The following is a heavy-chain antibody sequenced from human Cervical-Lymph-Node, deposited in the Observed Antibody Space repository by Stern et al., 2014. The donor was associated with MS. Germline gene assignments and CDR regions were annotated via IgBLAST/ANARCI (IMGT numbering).Heavy chain of an antibody. V-gene: IGHV1-69*06. D-gene: IGHD1-1*01. CDR1: GGTFSSYT. J-gene: IGHJ6*02. CDR2: VIPFIDTP. Sequence: QVQLVQSGTEVKKSGSSVKVSCKASGGTFSSYTINWVRQAHGQGLEWVGGVIPFIDTPHYAARFQGRVTLTTDKSTTTVYMELNSLRSEDTAVYYCARSLSTATSYFYYGLDVWGQGTTVIVSS. CDR3: ARSLSTATSYFYYGLDV.